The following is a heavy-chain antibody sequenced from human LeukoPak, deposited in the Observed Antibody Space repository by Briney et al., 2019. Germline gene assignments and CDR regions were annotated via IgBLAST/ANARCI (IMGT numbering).Heavy chain of an antibody. V-gene: IGHV3-30*04. Sequence: HPGGSLRLSCAASGFSFSTYAMHWVRQAPGKGLEWVAIISYDGSNKYYADSVQGRFTISRDNSKNTLYLQMNSLKPEDTAVFYCARGGTFGELLPLDCWGQGTLVTVSS. J-gene: IGHJ4*02. D-gene: IGHD3-10*01. CDR2: ISYDGSNK. CDR3: ARGGTFGELLPLDC. CDR1: GFSFSTYA.